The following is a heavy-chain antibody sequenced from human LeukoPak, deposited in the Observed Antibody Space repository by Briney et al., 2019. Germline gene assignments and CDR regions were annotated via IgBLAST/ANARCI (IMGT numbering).Heavy chain of an antibody. V-gene: IGHV4-30-4*01. D-gene: IGHD2-15*01. J-gene: IGHJ4*02. CDR2: IYYSGST. Sequence: PSQTLSLTCTVSGGSISSGDYYWSWIRQPPGKGLEWIGYIYYSGSTYYNPSLKGRVTISVDTSKNQFSLKLSSVTAADTAVYYCARVVVVAAFIDYWGQGTLVTVSS. CDR1: GGSISSGDYY. CDR3: ARVVVVAAFIDY.